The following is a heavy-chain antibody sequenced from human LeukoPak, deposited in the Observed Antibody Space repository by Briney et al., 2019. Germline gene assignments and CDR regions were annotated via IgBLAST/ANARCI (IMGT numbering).Heavy chain of an antibody. CDR2: INPSVGTT. D-gene: IGHD3-22*01. V-gene: IGHV1-46*01. CDR1: GYTFTGYY. CDR3: AREEMMVILALDM. J-gene: IGHJ3*02. Sequence: GASVKVSCKASGYTFTGYYMHWVRQAPGQGLEWVGIINPSVGTTLYSQKFQGRVTLTRDTSTTTVCMEVTSLRSDDTAVYYCAREEMMVILALDMWGQGTMVTVSS.